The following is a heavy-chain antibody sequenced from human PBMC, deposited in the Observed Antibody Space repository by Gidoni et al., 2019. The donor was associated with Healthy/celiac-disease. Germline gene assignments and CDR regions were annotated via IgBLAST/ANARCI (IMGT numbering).Heavy chain of an antibody. D-gene: IGHD6-19*01. J-gene: IGHJ6*02. V-gene: IGHV1-24*01. CDR1: GYTLTELS. CDR2: FDPEDGET. CDR3: ATSPVAGPHWVSVYYYYYGMDV. Sequence: QVQLVQSGAEVKKPGASVKVSCKVSGYTLTELSMHWVRQAPGKGLEWMGGFDPEDGETIYAQKFQGRVTMTEDTSTDTAYMELSSLRSEDTAVYYCATSPVAGPHWVSVYYYYYGMDVWGQGTTVTVSS.